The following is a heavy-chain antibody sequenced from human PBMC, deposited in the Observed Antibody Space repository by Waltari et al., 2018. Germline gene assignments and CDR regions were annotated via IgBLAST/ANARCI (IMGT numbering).Heavy chain of an antibody. CDR2: IYHSGST. CDR3: ARLRAARPYYFDY. D-gene: IGHD6-6*01. CDR1: GYSISSGYY. Sequence: QVQLQESGPGLVKPSETLSLTCAVSGYSISSGYYWGWIRPPPGKGLEWIGSIYHSGSTYYNPSLKSRVTISVDTSKNQFSLKLSSVTAADTAVYYCARLRAARPYYFDYWGQGTLATVSS. V-gene: IGHV4-38-2*01. J-gene: IGHJ4*02.